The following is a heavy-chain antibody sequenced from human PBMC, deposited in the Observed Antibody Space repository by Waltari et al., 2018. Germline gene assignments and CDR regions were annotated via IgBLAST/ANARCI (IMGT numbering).Heavy chain of an antibody. D-gene: IGHD3-3*01. V-gene: IGHV3-7*01. J-gene: IGHJ4*02. CDR1: GFTLSPYW. CDR3: ARVREDFWSGFYH. CDR2: IKQDGSEK. Sequence: EVQLVESGGGLVQPGGSVRLSCAASGFTLSPYWMSWVRQAPGKWLEWVANIKQDGSEKYYVDSVKGRFTISRDNTNNSLYLQMNSLRAEDTAVYYCARVREDFWSGFYHWGQGALVTVSS.